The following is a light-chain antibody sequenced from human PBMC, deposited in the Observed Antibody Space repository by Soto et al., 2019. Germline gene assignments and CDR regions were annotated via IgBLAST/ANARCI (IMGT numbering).Light chain of an antibody. J-gene: IGKJ1*01. CDR2: AAS. CDR3: QQSYSTTWT. V-gene: IGKV1-39*01. Sequence: IQMTQSPSSLSASVGDRVTITCRASQGISTYLNWYQQKPGKAPKLLIYAASSLPSGVPSRFSGSESETDFTLTISSLQPEDFANYSCQQSYSTTWTFGQGTKVEIK. CDR1: QGISTY.